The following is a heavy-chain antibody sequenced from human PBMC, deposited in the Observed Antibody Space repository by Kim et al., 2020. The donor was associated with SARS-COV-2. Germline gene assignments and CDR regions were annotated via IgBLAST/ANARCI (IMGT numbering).Heavy chain of an antibody. CDR2: LSAATARA. D-gene: IGHD1-1*01. CDR3: ARERKDWSNTYLTYHYYMDV. J-gene: IGHJ6*03. V-gene: IGHV1-69*11. Sequence: SVKVSCNTSRDIIANYVVGWVRQAPGQGLEWVGSLSAATARANYGRKLEGRVAITVDESTSTVFMQLNNLTPADTGLYYCARERKDWSNTYLTYHYYMDVWGGGTPITV. CDR1: RDIIANYV.